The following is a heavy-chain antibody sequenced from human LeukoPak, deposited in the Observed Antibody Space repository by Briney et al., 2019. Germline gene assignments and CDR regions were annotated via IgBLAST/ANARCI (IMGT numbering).Heavy chain of an antibody. CDR3: ARACRWFGELFRGRGCYYFDY. D-gene: IGHD3-10*01. Sequence: PGGSLRLSCAASILTFSSYSMNWARQAPGEGLEWVSSIRSSSSRYIYYADSVKGRFTTSRDNAKNSLYLQMNSLRAEDTAVYYCARACRWFGELFRGRGCYYFDYWGQGTLVTVSS. J-gene: IGHJ4*02. CDR1: ILTFSSYS. CDR2: IRSSSSRYI. V-gene: IGHV3-21*01.